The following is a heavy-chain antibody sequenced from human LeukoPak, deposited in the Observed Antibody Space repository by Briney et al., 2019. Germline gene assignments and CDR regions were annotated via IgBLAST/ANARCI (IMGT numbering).Heavy chain of an antibody. CDR1: GYSFTSYW. J-gene: IGHJ3*02. CDR3: ARQKGGGYSYGDDAFDS. D-gene: IGHD5-18*01. CDR2: IYPGDSDT. V-gene: IGHV5-51*01. Sequence: GEALKVSCKGSGYSFTSYWIGWVRQMPGKGLEWMGIIYPGDSDTRYSPSFQGQVTVSADKSISTAYLQWSSLRASDSDTYYCARQKGGGYSYGDDAFDSWGQGTMVTVSS.